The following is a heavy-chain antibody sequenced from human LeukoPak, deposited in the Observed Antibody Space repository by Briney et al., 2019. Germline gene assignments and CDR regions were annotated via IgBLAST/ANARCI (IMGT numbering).Heavy chain of an antibody. J-gene: IGHJ4*02. Sequence: ASVKVSCNVSGYTLTELSMHWVRQAPGKGLEWMGGFDPEDGETIYAQKFQGRVTMTEDTSTDTAYMELSSLRSEDTAVYYCARDGTDSVLRYFDWLLTPFDYWGQGTLVTVSS. CDR1: GYTLTELS. CDR2: FDPEDGET. D-gene: IGHD3-9*01. CDR3: ARDGTDSVLRYFDWLLTPFDY. V-gene: IGHV1-24*01.